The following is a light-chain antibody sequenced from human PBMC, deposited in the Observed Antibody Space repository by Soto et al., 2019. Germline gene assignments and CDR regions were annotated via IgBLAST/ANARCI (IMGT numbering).Light chain of an antibody. Sequence: DIQKPQSPSSLSASVGDRVTITCRASQSISNSLNWYQQKPGKAPKLLIYAASSLQSGVPSRFSGSGSGTDFTLTISCLQPEDFATYYCQQSYSTPHTFCGGTKVDIK. J-gene: IGKJ4*01. V-gene: IGKV1-39*01. CDR2: AAS. CDR3: QQSYSTPHT. CDR1: QSISNS.